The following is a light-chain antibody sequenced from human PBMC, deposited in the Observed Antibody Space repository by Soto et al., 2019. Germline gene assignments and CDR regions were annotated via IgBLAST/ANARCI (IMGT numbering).Light chain of an antibody. CDR2: GVT. Sequence: QSALTQPPSASGSPGQSVTFSCTGTSSDVGTYDYVSWYQQYPGKAPKLLIYGVTRRPSGVPDRSSGSKSGNTAALTVSGLQAEDEAYYYCSSYAGRSMYVFGTGTKVTVL. J-gene: IGLJ1*01. V-gene: IGLV2-8*01. CDR1: SSDVGTYDY. CDR3: SSYAGRSMYV.